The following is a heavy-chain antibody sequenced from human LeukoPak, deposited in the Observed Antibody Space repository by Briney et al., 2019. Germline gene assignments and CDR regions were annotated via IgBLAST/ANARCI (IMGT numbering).Heavy chain of an antibody. D-gene: IGHD4-23*01. V-gene: IGHV4-39*01. CDR1: GGSISSGIYY. J-gene: IGHJ1*01. CDR3: ARHGDGGPAEYFRH. CDR2: IYYRGNT. Sequence: SETLSLTCTVTGGSISSGIYYWAWIRQPPGKGLEWIGSIYYRGNTYYNPSLKSRVTLSVDTSKNQFSLNLSSATAADTAVYYCARHGDGGPAEYFRHWGQGTLVTVSS.